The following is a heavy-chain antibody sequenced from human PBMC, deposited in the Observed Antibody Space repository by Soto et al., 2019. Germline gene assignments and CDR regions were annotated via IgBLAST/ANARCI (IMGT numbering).Heavy chain of an antibody. V-gene: IGHV3-11*01. CDR3: ARDGTEYYGEYYDY. CDR2: IGTRGNTK. J-gene: IGHJ4*02. Sequence: QVQLVESGGGLVKPGGSLRLSCATSGFTFSDYYMSWIRQAPGKGLEWVSYIGTRGNTKYYADSVRGRFIISRDNAKNSLYLQMNSLRADDTAVYYCARDGTEYYGEYYDYWGQGIPVTVSS. D-gene: IGHD4-17*01. CDR1: GFTFSDYY.